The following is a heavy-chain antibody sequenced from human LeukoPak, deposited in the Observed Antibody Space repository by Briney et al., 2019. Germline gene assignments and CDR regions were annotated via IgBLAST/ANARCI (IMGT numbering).Heavy chain of an antibody. J-gene: IGHJ4*02. D-gene: IGHD4/OR15-4a*01. CDR2: PSSSSSYT. CDR3: AKGTKPVMTIPDY. CDR1: GFTFSSFS. V-gene: IGHV3-21*01. Sequence: GGSLRLSCAASGFTFSSFSMNWVRQAPGKELEWVSSPSSSSSYTFYADSVKGRFTISRDNAKNSLFLQMNSLRAEDTAVYYCAKGTKPVMTIPDYWGQGTLVTVSS.